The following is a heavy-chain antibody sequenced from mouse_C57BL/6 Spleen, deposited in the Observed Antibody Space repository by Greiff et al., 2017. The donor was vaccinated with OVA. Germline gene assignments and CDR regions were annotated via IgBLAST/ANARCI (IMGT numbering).Heavy chain of an antibody. CDR3: ARPDGPPGALAY. CDR1: GFTFSDYG. V-gene: IGHV5-17*01. D-gene: IGHD2-3*01. CDR2: ISSGSSTI. J-gene: IGHJ3*01. Sequence: DVMLVESGGGLVKPGGSLKLSCAASGFTFSDYGMHWVRQAPEKGLEWVAYISSGSSTIYYADTVKGRFTISRDNAKNTLFLQMTSLRSEDTAMYYCARPDGPPGALAYWGQGTLVTVSA.